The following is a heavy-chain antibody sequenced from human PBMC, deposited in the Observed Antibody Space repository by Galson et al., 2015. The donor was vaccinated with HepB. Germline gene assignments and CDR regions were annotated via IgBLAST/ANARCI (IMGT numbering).Heavy chain of an antibody. V-gene: IGHV3-7*01. CDR3: AKGNWGDS. CDR2: IKGDGSEM. Sequence: SLRLSCAASGFSFSSHWMSWVRQAPGKGLEWVANIKGDGSEMYYVDSVKGRFIISRDNAKNSLFLQMNSLRAEDMAMYNCAKGNWGDSWGQGTLVNVAS. CDR1: GFSFSSHW. J-gene: IGHJ5*01.